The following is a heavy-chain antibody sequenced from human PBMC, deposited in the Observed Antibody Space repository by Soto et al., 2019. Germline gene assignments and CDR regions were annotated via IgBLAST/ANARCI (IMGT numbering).Heavy chain of an antibody. J-gene: IGHJ6*02. CDR1: GFTFNKYW. V-gene: IGHV3-74*01. CDR2: ITDDGRNT. D-gene: IGHD6-6*01. Sequence: AGGSLRLSXVASGFTFNKYWMHWVRQAPGKGLVWVSRITDDGRNTLYADSVRGRFTISRDNAKNTLYLQMNSLTVEDTGVYFCAKIDVVSAARLSHYYYYAMDVWGQGTTVTVSS. CDR3: AKIDVVSAARLSHYYYYAMDV.